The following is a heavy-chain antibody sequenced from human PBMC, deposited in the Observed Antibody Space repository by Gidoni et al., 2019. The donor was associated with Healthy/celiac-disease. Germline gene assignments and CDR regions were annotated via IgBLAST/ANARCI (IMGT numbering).Heavy chain of an antibody. CDR2: IRSKANSYAT. J-gene: IGHJ6*02. V-gene: IGHV3-73*02. D-gene: IGHD6-19*01. CDR3: TRLYSSGWYGPEGPTPYYGMDV. CDR1: GFPFSGSA. Sequence: EVQLVESGGGLVQPGGSLKLSCAASGFPFSGSAMHWVRQASGKGLEWVGRIRSKANSYATAYAASVKGRFTISRDDSKNTAYLQMNSLKTEDTAVYYCTRLYSSGWYGPEGPTPYYGMDVWGQGTTVTVSS.